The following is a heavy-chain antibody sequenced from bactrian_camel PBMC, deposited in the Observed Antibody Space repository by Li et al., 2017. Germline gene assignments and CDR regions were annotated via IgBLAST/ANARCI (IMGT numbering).Heavy chain of an antibody. CDR3: ATALYGGTDFGY. J-gene: IGHJ6*01. CDR2: VDSAGSST. Sequence: LVESGGDLVQPGGSLRLSCAASGFEYNLNAMSWVRQAPGKGLEWVSTVDSAGSSTYYTDSVKGRFTISRDNAKNTVALQMNNLKSEDTALYYCATALYGGTDFGYWGHGTQVTVS. D-gene: IGHD5*01. V-gene: IGHV3S40*01. CDR1: GFEYNLNA.